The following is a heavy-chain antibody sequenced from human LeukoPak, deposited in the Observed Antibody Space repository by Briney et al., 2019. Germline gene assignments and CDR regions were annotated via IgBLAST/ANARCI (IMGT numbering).Heavy chain of an antibody. CDR1: GGSINNYY. CDR3: ARGLVGYRTDAFDI. J-gene: IGHJ3*02. D-gene: IGHD2-21*01. Sequence: SETLSLTCTVSGGSINNYYWTWIRQPPGKGLEWIGYIFYTGSANYNPSLKSRVTISVDTSKNQFSLKLSSVTAADTAVYYCARGLVGYRTDAFDIWGQGTMVTVSS. V-gene: IGHV4-59*12. CDR2: IFYTGSA.